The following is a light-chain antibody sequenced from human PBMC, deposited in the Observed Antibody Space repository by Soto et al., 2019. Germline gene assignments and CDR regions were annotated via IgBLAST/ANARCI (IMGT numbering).Light chain of an antibody. Sequence: DIQMTQSPSSLSASVGDRVTITCRASQSISSYLNWYQQKPGKAPKLLIYAASSLQSGVASRYSGSGSGTDFTITISSLEPEDFATYYWQQSYSTPWTFGQGPKVEIK. CDR2: AAS. J-gene: IGKJ1*01. CDR3: QQSYSTPWT. V-gene: IGKV1-39*01. CDR1: QSISSY.